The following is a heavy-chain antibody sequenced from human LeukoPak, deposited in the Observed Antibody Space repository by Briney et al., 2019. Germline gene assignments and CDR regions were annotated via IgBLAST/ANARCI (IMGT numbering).Heavy chain of an antibody. CDR3: ARRTGSYFGQFDS. D-gene: IGHD3-10*01. V-gene: IGHV4-59*01. CDR1: GGSINSYY. Sequence: SETLSLTCTVSGGSINSYYWSWIRQPPGKGLEWIGYIYYSGSANYSPSLKSRITISVDTSKNKFSLRLRSVTAADTAIYYCARRTGSYFGQFDSWGQGTLVTVSS. CDR2: IYYSGSA. J-gene: IGHJ4*02.